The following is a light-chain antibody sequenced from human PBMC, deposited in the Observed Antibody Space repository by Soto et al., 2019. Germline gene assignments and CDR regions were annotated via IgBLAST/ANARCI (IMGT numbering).Light chain of an antibody. V-gene: IGLV2-23*01. CDR3: CSYAGSRGLV. CDR1: SSDVGSYNL. Sequence: QSALTQPASVSGSPGQSITISCTGTSSDVGSYNLVSWYQQHPGKAPKLMIYEGSKRPSGVSNRFSGSKSGNTASLTISGLQPVHEADYYCCSYAGSRGLVFGGGTKFTVL. CDR2: EGS. J-gene: IGLJ2*01.